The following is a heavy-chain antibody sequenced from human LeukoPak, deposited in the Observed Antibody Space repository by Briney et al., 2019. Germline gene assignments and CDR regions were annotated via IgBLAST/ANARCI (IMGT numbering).Heavy chain of an antibody. D-gene: IGHD3-16*02. V-gene: IGHV1-8*01. CDR1: GYTFTSYD. J-gene: IGHJ5*02. Sequence: ASVKVSCKASGYTFTSYDINWVRQATGQGLEWMGWMNPNSGNTGYAQKFQGRVTMTRNTSISTAYMELSSLRSEDTAVYYCARTQSQRGGVIGYNWFDPWGQGTLVTVSS. CDR2: MNPNSGNT. CDR3: ARTQSQRGGVIGYNWFDP.